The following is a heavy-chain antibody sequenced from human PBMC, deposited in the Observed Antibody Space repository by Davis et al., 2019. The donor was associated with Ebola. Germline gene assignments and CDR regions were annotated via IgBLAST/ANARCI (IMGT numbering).Heavy chain of an antibody. J-gene: IGHJ4*02. Sequence: GESLKISCAGTGFTFSTHDMHWVRQAPGKGLEWVAVISYDGSKKYYTDSVKGRFTISRDNSKNTLYLQMNSLRPDDTALYYCARDLFVWDAVGTFDYWGQGTPVTVSS. D-gene: IGHD1-1*01. V-gene: IGHV3-30-3*01. CDR3: ARDLFVWDAVGTFDY. CDR1: GFTFSTHD. CDR2: ISYDGSKK.